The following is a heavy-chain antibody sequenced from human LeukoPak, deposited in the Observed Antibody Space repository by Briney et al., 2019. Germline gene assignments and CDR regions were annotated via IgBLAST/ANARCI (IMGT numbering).Heavy chain of an antibody. V-gene: IGHV3-23*01. D-gene: IGHD6-13*01. Sequence: KTGGSLRLSCAASGFTFSSYAMSWVRQAPGKGLEWVSAISGSGGSTYYADSVKGRFTISRDNSKNTLYLQMNSLRAEDTAVHYCAKEIGYSSSWYVRWDPFCWGQGTLVTVSS. CDR3: AKEIGYSSSWYVRWDPFC. CDR1: GFTFSSYA. CDR2: ISGSGGST. J-gene: IGHJ4*02.